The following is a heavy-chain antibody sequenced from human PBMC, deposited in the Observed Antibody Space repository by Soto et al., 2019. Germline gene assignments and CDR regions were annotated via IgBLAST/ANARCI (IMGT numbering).Heavy chain of an antibody. CDR3: AKDFFTVRVPAAPRPHYFDF. Sequence: QVQLVESGGGVVQPGRSLRLSCAASGFTFSNYDMHWVRQAPGEGLEWVAVLSFDGTSKNYADSVKGRFTISRDNSKNTLFLQMNSSRTEDTAVYFCAKDFFTVRVPAAPRPHYFDFWGPGTLVTVSS. J-gene: IGHJ4*02. V-gene: IGHV3-30*18. D-gene: IGHD2-2*01. CDR2: LSFDGTSK. CDR1: GFTFSNYD.